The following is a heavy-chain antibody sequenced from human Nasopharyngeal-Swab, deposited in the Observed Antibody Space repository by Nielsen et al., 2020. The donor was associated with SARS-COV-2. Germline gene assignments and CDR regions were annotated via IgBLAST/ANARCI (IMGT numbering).Heavy chain of an antibody. CDR3: ARDRLSTVTTYWNWFDP. CDR1: GFTFSSYA. D-gene: IGHD4-11*01. J-gene: IGHJ5*02. CDR2: ISGSGGST. V-gene: IGHV3-23*01. Sequence: GESLKISCAASGFTFSSYAMSWVSQAPGKGLEWVSAISGSGGSTYYADSVKGRFTISRDNAKNSLYLQMNSLRAEDTAVYYCARDRLSTVTTYWNWFDPWGQGTLVTVSS.